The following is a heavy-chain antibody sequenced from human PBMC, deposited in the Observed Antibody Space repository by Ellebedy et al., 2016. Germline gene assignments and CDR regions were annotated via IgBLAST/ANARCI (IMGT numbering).Heavy chain of an antibody. V-gene: IGHV3-11*05. Sequence: GESLKISXAASGFTFSDYYMSWIRQAPGKGLEWVSYISSSSSYTNYADSVKGRFTISRDNAKNSLYLQMNSLRAEDTAVYYCARGSVLSSGLDYWGQGTLVTVSS. J-gene: IGHJ4*02. CDR2: ISSSSSYT. D-gene: IGHD3-22*01. CDR3: ARGSVLSSGLDY. CDR1: GFTFSDYY.